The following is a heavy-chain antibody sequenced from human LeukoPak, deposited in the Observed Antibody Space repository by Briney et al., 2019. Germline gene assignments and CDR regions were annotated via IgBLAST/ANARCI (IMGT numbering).Heavy chain of an antibody. CDR2: IYPGDSET. Sequence: GESLKISCQGSGYSFSNYWIGWVRQMPGKGLEWMGLIYPGDSETRYSPSFQGQVTISADKSINTAYLQWSSLKASDTAIYYCARDWELGYWGQGTLVTVSS. CDR3: ARDWELGY. J-gene: IGHJ4*02. D-gene: IGHD1-26*01. CDR1: GYSFSNYW. V-gene: IGHV5-51*01.